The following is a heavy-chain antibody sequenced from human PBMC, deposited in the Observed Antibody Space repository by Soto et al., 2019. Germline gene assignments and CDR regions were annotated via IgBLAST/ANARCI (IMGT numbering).Heavy chain of an antibody. D-gene: IGHD3-22*01. CDR1: CYTFTSYG. V-gene: IGHV1-18*01. Sequence: ASVKVSCKASCYTFTSYGISWGRQAPGQGLERMGWISAYNGNTNYAQKLQGRVTMTTDTSTSTAYMELRSLRSDDTAVYYCARVRYYDSSGYFYALLDHYYYGMDVWGQATTVTVSS. CDR3: ARVRYYDSSGYFYALLDHYYYGMDV. CDR2: ISAYNGNT. J-gene: IGHJ6*02.